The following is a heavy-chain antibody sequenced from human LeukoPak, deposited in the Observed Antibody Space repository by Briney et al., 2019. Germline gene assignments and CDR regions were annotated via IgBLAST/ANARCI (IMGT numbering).Heavy chain of an antibody. Sequence: GAXVKVSCKASGYTFTSYDINWVRQAAGQGLEWMGWMNPNSGNTVYAQKFQGRVTMTRNTSISTAYMELSSLRSEDTAVYYCARGGILWFGELLYYFDYWGQGTLVTVSS. J-gene: IGHJ4*02. CDR3: ARGGILWFGELLYYFDY. D-gene: IGHD3-10*01. CDR2: MNPNSGNT. V-gene: IGHV1-8*01. CDR1: GYTFTSYD.